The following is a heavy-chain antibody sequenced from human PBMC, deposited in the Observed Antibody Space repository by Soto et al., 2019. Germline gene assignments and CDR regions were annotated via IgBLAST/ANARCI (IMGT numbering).Heavy chain of an antibody. Sequence: EVQLLESGGGVVQPGGSLRLSCAASGFTFSTYAMSWVRQAPGKGLEWVSVISASGGSTFYADSVKGRFTVSRDNSRNTLYLQVISLRVEDTAVYYCAKDLRTSTNYNYGMDVWGQGTTVTVSS. CDR2: ISASGGST. V-gene: IGHV3-23*01. CDR1: GFTFSTYA. CDR3: AKDLRTSTNYNYGMDV. J-gene: IGHJ6*02.